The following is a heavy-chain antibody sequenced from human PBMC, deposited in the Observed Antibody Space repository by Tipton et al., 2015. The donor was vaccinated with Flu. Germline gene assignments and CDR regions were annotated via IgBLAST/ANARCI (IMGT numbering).Heavy chain of an antibody. CDR1: GFTFRDVW. CDR3: ATDPHYNSGEAFDF. CDR2: VRRQVDGGTA. J-gene: IGHJ3*01. D-gene: IGHD1-26*01. V-gene: IGHV3-15*01. Sequence: QLVQSGGDLVKPGGSLRLSCAASGFTFRDVWMTWLRQAPGKGLEWVGRVRRQVDGGTADHAAPVKGRLIISRDDSENTLYLQMNSLKVEDTAVYYWATDPHYNSGEAFDFWGRGTMVTVSS.